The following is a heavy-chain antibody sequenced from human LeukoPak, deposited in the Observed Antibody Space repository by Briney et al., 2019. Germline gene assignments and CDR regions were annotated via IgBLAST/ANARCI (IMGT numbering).Heavy chain of an antibody. CDR1: GGSISSDY. Sequence: PSETLSLTCTVSGGSISSDYWSWIRQPPGKGLEWIGYIYYSGSTNYNPSLKSRVTISVDTSKNQFSLKLSSVTAADTAVYYCARNSAIVGATYDAFDIWGQGTMVTVSS. CDR3: ARNSAIVGATYDAFDI. V-gene: IGHV4-59*01. D-gene: IGHD1-26*01. CDR2: IYYSGST. J-gene: IGHJ3*02.